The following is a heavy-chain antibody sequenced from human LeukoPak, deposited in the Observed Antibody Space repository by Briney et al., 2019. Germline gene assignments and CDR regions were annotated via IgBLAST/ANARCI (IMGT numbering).Heavy chain of an antibody. D-gene: IGHD3-3*02. Sequence: ASVKVSCKASGYTFTSYDINWVRQATGQGLEWMGWMNPNSGNTGYAQKFQGRVTITTDESTSTAYMELSSLRSEDTALYYCASHISMPYYYYMDVWGKGTTVTVSS. V-gene: IGHV1-8*01. CDR3: ASHISMPYYYYMDV. CDR1: GYTFTSYD. CDR2: MNPNSGNT. J-gene: IGHJ6*03.